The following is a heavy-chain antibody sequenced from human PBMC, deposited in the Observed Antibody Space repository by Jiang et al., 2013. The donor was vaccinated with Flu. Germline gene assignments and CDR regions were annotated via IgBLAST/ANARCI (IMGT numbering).Heavy chain of an antibody. J-gene: IGHJ3*02. Sequence: SGYTITSNGISWVRQAPGQGLEWMGWISGNNANPKYAQRLQGRVTVTTDTSTSTAYMELRSLRSDDTAVYYCARGYCSGGACYPAEAFDIWGQGTMVIVSS. D-gene: IGHD2-15*01. CDR1: GYTITSNG. CDR3: ARGYCSGGACYPAEAFDI. CDR2: ISGNNANP. V-gene: IGHV1-18*01.